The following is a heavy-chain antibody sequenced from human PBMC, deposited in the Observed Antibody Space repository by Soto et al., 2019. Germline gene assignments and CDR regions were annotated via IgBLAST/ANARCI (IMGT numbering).Heavy chain of an antibody. CDR2: IYWNDDK. Sequence: SGPTLVNPTQTLTLTCTFSGFSLSTSGVGVGWIRQPPGKALEWLALIYWNDDKRYSPSLKSRLTITKDTSKNQVVLTMTNMDPVDTATYYCANTYLVVKDIDYSGQGTLVTVST. D-gene: IGHD3-22*01. CDR1: GFSLSTSGVG. V-gene: IGHV2-5*01. CDR3: ANTYLVVKDIDY. J-gene: IGHJ4*02.